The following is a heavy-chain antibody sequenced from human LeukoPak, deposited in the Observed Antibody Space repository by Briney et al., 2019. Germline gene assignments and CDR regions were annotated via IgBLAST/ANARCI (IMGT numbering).Heavy chain of an antibody. CDR3: ASDSSSWYLFSIYY. D-gene: IGHD6-13*01. CDR1: GYSISSGYY. J-gene: IGHJ4*02. Sequence: PSETLSLTCTVSGYSISSGYYWGWIRQPPGKGLEWIGSIYHSGSTYYNPSLKSRVTISVDTSKNQFSLELSSVTAADTAVYYCASDSSSWYLFSIYYWGQGTLVTVSS. V-gene: IGHV4-38-2*02. CDR2: IYHSGST.